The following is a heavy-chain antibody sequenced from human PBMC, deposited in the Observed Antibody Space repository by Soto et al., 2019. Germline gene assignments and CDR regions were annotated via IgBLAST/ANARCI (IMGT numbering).Heavy chain of an antibody. CDR2: ISWNSGSI. J-gene: IGHJ6*02. V-gene: IGHV3-9*01. CDR1: GFTFDDYA. Sequence: PGGSLRLSCAASGFTFDDYAMHWVRQAPGKGLEWVSGISWNSGSIGYADSVKGRFTISRDNAKKSLYLQMNSLRAEDTALYYCAKDMGGSGSPDYYYYGMDVWGQGTTVTV. D-gene: IGHD3-10*01. CDR3: AKDMGGSGSPDYYYYGMDV.